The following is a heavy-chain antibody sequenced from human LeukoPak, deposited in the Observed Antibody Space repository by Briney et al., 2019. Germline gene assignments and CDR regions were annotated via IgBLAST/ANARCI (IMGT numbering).Heavy chain of an antibody. D-gene: IGHD6-13*01. CDR1: GYTFTGYY. J-gene: IGHJ5*02. CDR2: INPNSGGT. V-gene: IGHV1-2*02. Sequence: ASVRVSCKASGYTFTGYYMHWVRQAPGQGLEWMGWINPNSGGTNYAQKFQGRVTMTRDTSISTAYMELSRLRSDDTAVYYCARSGGYSGNWFDPWGQGTLVTVSS. CDR3: ARSGGYSGNWFDP.